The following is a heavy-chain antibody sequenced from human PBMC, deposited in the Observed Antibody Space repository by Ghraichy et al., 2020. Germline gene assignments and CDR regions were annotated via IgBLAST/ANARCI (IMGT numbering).Heavy chain of an antibody. CDR3: ARGNQITIFGVANSRPYYYGMDV. CDR2: INPSGGST. J-gene: IGHJ6*02. D-gene: IGHD3-3*01. CDR1: GYTFTSYY. Sequence: ASVKVSCKASGYTFTSYYMHWVRQAPGQGLEWMGIINPSGGSTSYAQKFQGRVTMTRDTSTSTVYMELSSLRSEDTAVYYCARGNQITIFGVANSRPYYYGMDVWGQGTTVTVSS. V-gene: IGHV1-46*01.